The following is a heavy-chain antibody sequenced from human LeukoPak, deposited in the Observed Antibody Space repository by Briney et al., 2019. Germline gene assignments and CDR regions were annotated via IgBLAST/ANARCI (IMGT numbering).Heavy chain of an antibody. Sequence: PSETLSLTCTVSGGSISSGGYYWSWIRQPPGKGLEWIGSIFYDGSTYYNPSLKSRVTISIDTSKKQFSLKVSSVTAADTAVYYCARDDYISSCLGLCDFDYWGHGTLVTVSS. CDR3: ARDDYISSCLGLCDFDY. CDR2: IFYDGST. V-gene: IGHV4-39*07. J-gene: IGHJ4*01. CDR1: GGSISSGGYY. D-gene: IGHD6-13*01.